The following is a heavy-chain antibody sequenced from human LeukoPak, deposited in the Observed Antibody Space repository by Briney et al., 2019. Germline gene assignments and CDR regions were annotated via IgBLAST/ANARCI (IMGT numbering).Heavy chain of an antibody. CDR1: GFTFSSYG. CDR3: AQGRVQPDP. J-gene: IGHJ5*02. V-gene: IGHV3-30*18. CDR2: ISYDGSNK. D-gene: IGHD6-13*01. Sequence: GGSLRLSCAASGFTFSSYGMHWVRQAPGKGLEWVAVISYDGSNKYYADSVKGRFTISRDNSKNTLYLQMNSLRAEDTAVYYCAQGRVQPDPWGQGTLVTVSS.